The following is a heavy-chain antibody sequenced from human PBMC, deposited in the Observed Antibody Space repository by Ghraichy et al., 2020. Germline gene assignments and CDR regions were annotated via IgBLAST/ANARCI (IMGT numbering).Heavy chain of an antibody. D-gene: IGHD6-25*01. CDR1: GFTFSSYW. V-gene: IGHV3-7*01. CDR3: ARARGHYGMDV. CDR2: VKQDGSEK. Sequence: GGSLRLSCVDSGFTFSSYWMSWVRQAPGKGLEWVANVKQDGSEKYYVDAVKGRFTISRDNAKNSLHLQMNSLRAEDTAVYYCARARGHYGMDVWGQGTPVTVSS. J-gene: IGHJ6*02.